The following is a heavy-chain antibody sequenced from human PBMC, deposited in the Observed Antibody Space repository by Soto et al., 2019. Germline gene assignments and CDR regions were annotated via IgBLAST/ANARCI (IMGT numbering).Heavy chain of an antibody. Sequence: SETLSLTCTVSGGSISSYYWSWIRQPPGKGLEWIGYIYYSGSTNYNPSLKSRVTISVDTSKNQFSLKLSSVTAADTAVYYCARESGDATIDYWGQGTLVTV. CDR2: IYYSGST. CDR3: ARESGDATIDY. V-gene: IGHV4-59*01. J-gene: IGHJ4*02. CDR1: GGSISSYY. D-gene: IGHD4-17*01.